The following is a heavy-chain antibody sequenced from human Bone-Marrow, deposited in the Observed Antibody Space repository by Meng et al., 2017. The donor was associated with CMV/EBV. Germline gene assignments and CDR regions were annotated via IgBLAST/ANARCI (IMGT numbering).Heavy chain of an antibody. CDR1: GGSISSSSYY. CDR3: ARARAVAGNWDY. V-gene: IGHV4-39*07. Sequence: SETLSLTCTVSGGSISSSSYYWGWIRQPPGKGLEWIGSIYYSGSTYYNPSLKSRVTISVDTSKNQFSLKLSSVTAADTAVYYCARARAVAGNWDYWGQGTLVTVSS. D-gene: IGHD6-19*01. CDR2: IYYSGST. J-gene: IGHJ4*02.